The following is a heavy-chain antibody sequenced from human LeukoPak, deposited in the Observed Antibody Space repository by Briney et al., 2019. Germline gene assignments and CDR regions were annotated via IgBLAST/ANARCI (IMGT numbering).Heavy chain of an antibody. J-gene: IGHJ3*02. CDR3: ATDKSGSYAAFDI. CDR1: GFTLSSYG. V-gene: IGHV3-23*01. Sequence: PGGSLRLSCAASGFTLSSYGMSWVRQAPGKGLEWVSAISGSGGSTYYADSVKGRFTISRDNSKNTLYLQMNSLRAEDTAVYYCATDKSGSYAAFDIWGQGTMVTVSS. D-gene: IGHD1-26*01. CDR2: ISGSGGST.